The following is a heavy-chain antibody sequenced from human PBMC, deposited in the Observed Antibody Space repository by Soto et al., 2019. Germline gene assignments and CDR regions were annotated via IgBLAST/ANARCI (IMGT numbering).Heavy chain of an antibody. D-gene: IGHD6-19*01. CDR1: GGSISSGGYY. V-gene: IGHV4-31*02. Sequence: PSETLSLTXTVSGGSISSGGYYWSWIRQHPGKGLEWIGYIYYSGSTYYNPSLKSRVTISVDTSKNQFSLKLSSVTAADTAVYYCAVAGTDYYYYGMDVWGQGTTVTVSS. CDR2: IYYSGST. CDR3: AVAGTDYYYYGMDV. J-gene: IGHJ6*02.